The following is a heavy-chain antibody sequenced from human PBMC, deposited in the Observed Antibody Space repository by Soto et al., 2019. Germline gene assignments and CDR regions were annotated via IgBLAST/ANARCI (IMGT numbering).Heavy chain of an antibody. CDR3: ARAGRWQQRVRYAFDI. V-gene: IGHV4-34*01. CDR2: INHSGST. J-gene: IGHJ3*02. D-gene: IGHD6-13*01. Sequence: SETLSLTCAVYGGSFSGYYWSWVRQPPGKGLEWIGEINHSGSTNYNPSLKSRVTISVDTSKNQFSLKLSSVTAADTAVYYCARAGRWQQRVRYAFDIWGQGTMVTVSS. CDR1: GGSFSGYY.